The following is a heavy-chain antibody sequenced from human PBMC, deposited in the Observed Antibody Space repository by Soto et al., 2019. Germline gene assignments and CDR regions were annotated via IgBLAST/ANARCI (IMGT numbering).Heavy chain of an antibody. Sequence: EVQLVESGGGLVKPGGSLRLSCAASGFTFSSHSMNWVRQAPGKGLEWVSSISSSSSYIYYADSVKGRFTISRDNAKNSLYLQMNSLRAEDTAVYYCAREGVQHGSGPYYYYGMDVWGQGTTVTVSS. V-gene: IGHV3-21*01. J-gene: IGHJ6*02. D-gene: IGHD3-10*01. CDR2: ISSSSSYI. CDR1: GFTFSSHS. CDR3: AREGVQHGSGPYYYYGMDV.